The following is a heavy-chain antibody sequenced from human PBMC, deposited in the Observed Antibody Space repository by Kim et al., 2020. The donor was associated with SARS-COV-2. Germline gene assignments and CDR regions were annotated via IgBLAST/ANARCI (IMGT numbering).Heavy chain of an antibody. CDR1: GYSISSGYY. Sequence: SETLSLTCTVSGYSISSGYYWGWIRQPPGKGLEWIGSIYHSGSTYYNPSLKSRVTISVDTSKNQFSLKLSSVTAADTAVYYCARDTRRDTAMVTYSYWG. CDR3: ARDTRRDTAMVTYSY. J-gene: IGHJ4*01. V-gene: IGHV4-38-2*02. D-gene: IGHD5-18*01. CDR2: IYHSGST.